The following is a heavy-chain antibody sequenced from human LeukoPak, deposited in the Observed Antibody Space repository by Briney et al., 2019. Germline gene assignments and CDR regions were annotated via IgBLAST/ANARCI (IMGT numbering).Heavy chain of an antibody. Sequence: TGGSLRLSCAASGFTFSSYAMTWVRQAPGKGLEWVSVISGSGDTTYYADSVKGRFTISRDNSKNTLYLQMNSLRAEDTAVYFCARPRDGYKRFDSWGQGTLVTVSS. CDR2: ISGSGDTT. D-gene: IGHD5-24*01. J-gene: IGHJ4*02. V-gene: IGHV3-23*01. CDR1: GFTFSSYA. CDR3: ARPRDGYKRFDS.